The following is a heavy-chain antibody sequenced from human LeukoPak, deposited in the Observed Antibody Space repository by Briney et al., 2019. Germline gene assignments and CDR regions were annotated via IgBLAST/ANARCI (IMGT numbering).Heavy chain of an antibody. CDR1: GFTFSSYA. D-gene: IGHD6-6*01. Sequence: GGSLRLSCAASGFTFSSYAMSWVRQAPGKGLEWVAVISYDGSNKYYADSVKGRFTISRDNSKNTLYLQMNSLRAEDTAVYYCARGPYSSSYIDYWGQGTLVTVSS. CDR2: ISYDGSNK. CDR3: ARGPYSSSYIDY. J-gene: IGHJ4*02. V-gene: IGHV3-30*04.